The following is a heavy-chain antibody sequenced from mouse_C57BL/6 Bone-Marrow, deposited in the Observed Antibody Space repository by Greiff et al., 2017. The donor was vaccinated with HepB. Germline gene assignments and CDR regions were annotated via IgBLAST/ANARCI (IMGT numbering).Heavy chain of an antibody. J-gene: IGHJ1*03. V-gene: IGHV5-16*01. CDR1: GFTFSDYY. Sequence: EVMLVESEGGLVQPGSSMKLSCTASGFTFSDYYMAWVRQVPEKGLEWVANINYDGSSTYYLDSLKSRFIISRDNAKNILYLQMSSLKSEDTATYYCARAYYYGSSPLWYFDVWGTGTTVTVSS. D-gene: IGHD1-1*01. CDR3: ARAYYYGSSPLWYFDV. CDR2: INYDGSST.